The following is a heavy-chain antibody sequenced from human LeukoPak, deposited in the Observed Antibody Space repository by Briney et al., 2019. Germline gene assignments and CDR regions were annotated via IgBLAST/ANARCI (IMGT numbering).Heavy chain of an antibody. V-gene: IGHV4-38-2*02. J-gene: IGHJ1*01. Sequence: SETLSLTCTVSGYSISSGYYWGWIRQPPGKGLEWIGSIYHSGSTYYNPSLKSRVTISVDTSKNQFSLKLSSVTAADTAVYYCARVEESVSGNYGARYLQHWGQGTLVTVSS. D-gene: IGHD4-11*01. CDR2: IYHSGST. CDR3: ARVEESVSGNYGARYLQH. CDR1: GYSISSGYY.